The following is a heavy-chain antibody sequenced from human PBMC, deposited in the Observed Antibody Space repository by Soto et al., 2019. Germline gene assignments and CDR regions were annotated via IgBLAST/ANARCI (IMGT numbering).Heavy chain of an antibody. CDR3: STDTFGPRDQ. CDR1: GFTFSSHS. Sequence: PGGSLRLSCAASGFTFSSHSMNWVRQAPGKGLEWVSYISSISSTIYYADSVRGRFTISRDNAKNSLYLQMNSLRAEDTAVYFCSTDTFGPRDQWGPGTLVTVSS. J-gene: IGHJ4*01. V-gene: IGHV3-48*01. D-gene: IGHD3-10*01. CDR2: ISSISSTI.